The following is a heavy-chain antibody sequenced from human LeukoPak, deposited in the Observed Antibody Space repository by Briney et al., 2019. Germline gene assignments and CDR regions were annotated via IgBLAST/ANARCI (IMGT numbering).Heavy chain of an antibody. CDR2: ISSRSDYT. J-gene: IGHJ6*02. V-gene: IGHV3-11*03. CDR3: ARSPDYYGSGSSHVDYYYGMDV. CDR1: GFTFSDYY. Sequence: RTRGSLRLSCAASGFTFSDYYMSWIRQAPGKGLEWISYISSRSDYTNYIDSVKGRFTISRDNAKNSLYLQMNSLRADDTAVYYCARSPDYYGSGSSHVDYYYGMDVWGRRTTVTVSS. D-gene: IGHD3-10*01.